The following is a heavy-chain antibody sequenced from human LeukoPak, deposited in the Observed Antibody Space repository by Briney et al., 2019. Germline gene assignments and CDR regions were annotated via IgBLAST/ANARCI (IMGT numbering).Heavy chain of an antibody. CDR2: INPNSGGT. CDR1: GYTFTGYY. CDR3: AAREIGATVRYYYYGMDV. V-gene: IGHV1-2*02. J-gene: IGHJ6*02. Sequence: ASVKVSCKASGYTFTGYYMHWVRQAPGQGLEWMGWINPNSGGTNYAQKFQGRVTMTRDTSISTAYMELSRLRSDDTAVYYCAAREIGATVRYYYYGMDVWGQGTTVTVSS. D-gene: IGHD5-12*01.